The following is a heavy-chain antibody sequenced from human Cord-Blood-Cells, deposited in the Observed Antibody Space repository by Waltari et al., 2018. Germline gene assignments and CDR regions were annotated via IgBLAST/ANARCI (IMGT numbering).Heavy chain of an antibody. CDR3: ARGRGGIFHLAY. Sequence: QVQLVQSGADVKKPGASVKVSCKASGYTFPSYVFNWVRQATGQGLEWMGWMNPNSGNTGYAQKFQGRVTMTRNTSISTAYMELSSLRSEDTAVYYCARGRGGIFHLAYWGQGTLVTVSS. CDR1: GYTFPSYV. J-gene: IGHJ4*02. V-gene: IGHV1-8*01. D-gene: IGHD3-10*01. CDR2: MNPNSGNT.